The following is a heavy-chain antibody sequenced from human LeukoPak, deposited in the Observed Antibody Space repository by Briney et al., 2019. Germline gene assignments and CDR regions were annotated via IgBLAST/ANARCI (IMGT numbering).Heavy chain of an antibody. CDR1: GFRFSSYG. Sequence: PGRSLRLSCAASGFRFSSYGMHWVRQAPGKGLEWVAVIWYDGSNTYYADSVKGRFTISRDNSKNTLYLQMNSLRAEETAVYYCARDHGSGSYYVDYWGQGTLVTVSS. J-gene: IGHJ4*02. D-gene: IGHD3-10*01. CDR2: IWYDGSNT. V-gene: IGHV3-33*01. CDR3: ARDHGSGSYYVDY.